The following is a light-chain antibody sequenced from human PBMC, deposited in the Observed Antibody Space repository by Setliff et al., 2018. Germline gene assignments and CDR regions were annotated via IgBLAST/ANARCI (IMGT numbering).Light chain of an antibody. Sequence: QSVLTQPASVSGSPGQSITISCSGTSSDVGSYDLVSWYQQHPGTAPKLIISDVNNRPSGVSNRFSGSKSGNTASLTISGLQAEDEAAYYCCAYTGSSTYAFGTGTKVTVL. CDR2: DVN. CDR3: CAYTGSSTYA. V-gene: IGLV2-14*01. CDR1: SSDVGSYDL. J-gene: IGLJ1*01.